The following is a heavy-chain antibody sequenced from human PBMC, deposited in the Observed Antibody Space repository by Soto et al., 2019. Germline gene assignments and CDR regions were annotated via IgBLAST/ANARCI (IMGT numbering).Heavy chain of an antibody. Sequence: VQLVESGGKLVQPGRSLRLSCVASGFTFSDYSMVWVRQSPGKGLEWISYIFVTSTIIYYADSVKGRFTGSGENAQNPPSLQTNSLTVEDMGIWYCARDNVWASDTRGEGTLVTV. V-gene: IGHV3-48*04. CDR3: ARDNVWASDT. D-gene: IGHD7-27*01. CDR1: GFTFSDYS. J-gene: IGHJ4*02. CDR2: IFVTSTII.